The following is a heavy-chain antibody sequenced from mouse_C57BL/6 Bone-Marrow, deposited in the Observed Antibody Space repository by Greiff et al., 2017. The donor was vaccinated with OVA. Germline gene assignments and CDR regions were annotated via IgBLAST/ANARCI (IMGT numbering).Heavy chain of an antibody. V-gene: IGHV5-12*01. Sequence: EVTVEESGGGLVQPGGSLKLSCAASGFTFSDYYMSWVRQTPEKGLEWVAYISNGGGRTYYPDTVKGRFTISRDNAKNTLYLQMSRLKSEDTAMYYCARGMVTNAYWGQGTLVTVSA. CDR2: ISNGGGRT. D-gene: IGHD2-2*01. CDR1: GFTFSDYY. CDR3: ARGMVTNAY. J-gene: IGHJ3*01.